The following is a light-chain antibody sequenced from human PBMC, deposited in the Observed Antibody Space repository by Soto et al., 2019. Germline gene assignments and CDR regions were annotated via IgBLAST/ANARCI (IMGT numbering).Light chain of an antibody. CDR1: SSDFGTYNS. J-gene: IGLJ1*01. CDR3: RSFMISGSYV. V-gene: IGLV2-14*01. Sequence: QSVLTQPASVSGSPGQSITISCTGTSSDFGTYNSVSWYQQHPGKAPKLMIYDVTTRPSGVSDRFSGSKSGNTASLTISGLPAVDEGDYSCRSFMISGSYVFGTGTKVTVL. CDR2: DVT.